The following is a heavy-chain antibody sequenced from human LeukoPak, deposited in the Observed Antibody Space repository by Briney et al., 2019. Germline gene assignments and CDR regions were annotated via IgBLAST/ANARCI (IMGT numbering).Heavy chain of an antibody. V-gene: IGHV3-23*01. D-gene: IGHD2-15*01. J-gene: IGHJ4*02. Sequence: GGSLRLSCAASGFTFSSYAMTWVRQAPGKGLEWVSTFSSSGGSTYYADSVKGRFTISRDSSKNTLFLQTSSLRAEDTAVYYCAKYCSGGNCYSGLYWGQGTLVTVSS. CDR2: FSSSGGST. CDR3: AKYCSGGNCYSGLY. CDR1: GFTFSSYA.